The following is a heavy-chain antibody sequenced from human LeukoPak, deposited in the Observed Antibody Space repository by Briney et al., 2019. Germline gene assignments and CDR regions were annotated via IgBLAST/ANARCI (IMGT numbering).Heavy chain of an antibody. D-gene: IGHD6-13*01. J-gene: IGHJ1*01. CDR2: ISSSSSYI. V-gene: IGHV3-21*01. CDR1: GFTFSSFA. CDR3: ARDGIAAAGVEYFQH. Sequence: PGGSLRLSCAASGFTFSSFAMTWVRQAPGKGLEWVSSISSSSSYIYYADSVKGRFTISRDNAKNSLYLQMNSLRAEDTAVYYCARDGIAAAGVEYFQHWGQGTLVTVSS.